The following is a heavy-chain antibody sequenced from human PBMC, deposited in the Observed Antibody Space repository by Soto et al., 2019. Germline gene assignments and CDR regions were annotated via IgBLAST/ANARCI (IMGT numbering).Heavy chain of an antibody. Sequence: SETLSLTCAVYGGSFSGYYWSWIRQPPGKGLEWIGEINHSGSTNYNPSLKSRVTISVDTSKNQFSLKLSSVTAADTAVYYCARWYYYDSSGYFSYWGQGTLVTAPQ. V-gene: IGHV4-34*01. CDR3: ARWYYYDSSGYFSY. CDR1: GGSFSGYY. CDR2: INHSGST. D-gene: IGHD3-22*01. J-gene: IGHJ4*02.